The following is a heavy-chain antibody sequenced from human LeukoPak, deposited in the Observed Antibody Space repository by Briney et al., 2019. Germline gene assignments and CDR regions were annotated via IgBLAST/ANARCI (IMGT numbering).Heavy chain of an antibody. D-gene: IGHD6-19*01. Sequence: ASVKVSCKASGYTFTSYGISWVRPAPGQGLEWVGWISAYSGNTNYAQKLQGRVTMTTDTSTTTAYMDLRSLRSDDTAVYYCARDLGSGPERGDYWGQGTLVTVSS. CDR1: GYTFTSYG. CDR3: ARDLGSGPERGDY. CDR2: ISAYSGNT. V-gene: IGHV1-18*01. J-gene: IGHJ4*02.